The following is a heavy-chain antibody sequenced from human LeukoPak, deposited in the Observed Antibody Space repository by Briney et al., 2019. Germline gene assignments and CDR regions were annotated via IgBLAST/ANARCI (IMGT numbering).Heavy chain of an antibody. CDR1: GGTFSSYA. J-gene: IGHJ6*03. CDR3: ARVCITMVRGAPHDYYYYYMDV. Sequence: SMKVSCKASGGTFSSYAISWVRQAPGQGLEWMGGIIPIFGTANYAQKFQGRVTITADKSTSTAYMELSSLRSEDTAVYYCARVCITMVRGAPHDYYYYYMDVWGKGTTVTISS. D-gene: IGHD3-10*01. V-gene: IGHV1-69*06. CDR2: IIPIFGTA.